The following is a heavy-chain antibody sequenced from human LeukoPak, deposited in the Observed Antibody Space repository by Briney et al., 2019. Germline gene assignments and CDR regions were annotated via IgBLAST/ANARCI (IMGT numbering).Heavy chain of an antibody. CDR1: GFDFGDYT. V-gene: IGHV3-43*01. D-gene: IGHD3-22*01. CDR2: ISWNSGSI. J-gene: IGHJ4*02. CDR3: ARDIYDSGDFRGDF. Sequence: GGSLRLSCAVSGFDFGDYTVQWVRQPQWKGLEWVSLISWNSGSIKYTESVKGRFTISRDNSKNSLYLQMSSLRTEDTALYYCARDIYDSGDFRGDFWGQGTLVTVSS.